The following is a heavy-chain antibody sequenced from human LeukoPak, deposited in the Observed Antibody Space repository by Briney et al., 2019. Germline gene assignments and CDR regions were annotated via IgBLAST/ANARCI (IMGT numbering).Heavy chain of an antibody. V-gene: IGHV3-48*02. CDR3: ARSGSYYRTFDY. CDR1: GFTVSSNY. J-gene: IGHJ4*02. Sequence: GGSLRLSCAASGFTVSSNYMSWVRQAPGKGLEWVAYIGTTTSTIYYAGSVKGRFTISRDNAKNSLYLQMNSLRDKDTAVYFCARSGSYYRTFDYWGQGSLVTVSS. CDR2: IGTTTSTI. D-gene: IGHD1-26*01.